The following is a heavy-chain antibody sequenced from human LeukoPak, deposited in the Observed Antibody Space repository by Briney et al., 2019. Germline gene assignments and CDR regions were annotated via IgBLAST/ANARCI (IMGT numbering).Heavy chain of an antibody. D-gene: IGHD3-10*01. CDR2: INSDGSST. CDR1: GFTFSSYW. V-gene: IGHV3-74*01. CDR3: ARVGIGYGVRGVIIPYYYYYYMDV. J-gene: IGHJ6*03. Sequence: GGSLRLSCAASGFTFSSYWMHWVRQAPGKGLVWVSRINSDGSSTSYADSVKGRFTISRDNAKNTLYLQMNSLRAEDTAVYYCARVGIGYGVRGVIIPYYYYYYMDVWGKGTTVTVSS.